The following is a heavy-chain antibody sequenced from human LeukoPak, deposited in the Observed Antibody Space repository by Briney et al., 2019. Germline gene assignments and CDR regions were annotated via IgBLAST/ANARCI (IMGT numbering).Heavy chain of an antibody. CDR1: GFTFDDYD. CDR2: IRNDGRIS. Sequence: GGSLRLSCAASGFTFDDYDMSWVRQAPGKGLQWVTFIRNDGRISYYADSVKGRFTISRGNSKNTLYLQMNSLRAEDTAVYHCAKHYSSLYGGGAFDIWGQGTMVTVSS. V-gene: IGHV3-30*02. D-gene: IGHD2-2*02. J-gene: IGHJ3*02. CDR3: AKHYSSLYGGGAFDI.